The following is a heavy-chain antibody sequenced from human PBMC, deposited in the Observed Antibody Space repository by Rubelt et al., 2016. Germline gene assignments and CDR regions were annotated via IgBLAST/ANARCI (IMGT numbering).Heavy chain of an antibody. Sequence: WYDGSNKYYADSVKGRFTISRDNSKNTLYLQMNSLRAEDTAVYYCARGTYDTSGYYFFEYWGQGTPVTVSS. J-gene: IGHJ4*02. D-gene: IGHD3-22*01. CDR2: WYDGSNK. CDR3: ARGTYDTSGYYFFEY. V-gene: IGHV3-33*01.